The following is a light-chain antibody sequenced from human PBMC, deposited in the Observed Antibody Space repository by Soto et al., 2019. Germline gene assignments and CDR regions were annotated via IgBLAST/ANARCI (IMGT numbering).Light chain of an antibody. J-gene: IGLJ1*01. CDR3: SSYTSSSTL. CDR1: SSDVGGYNY. Sequence: QSVLTQPASVSGSPGQSITISCTGTSSDVGGYNYVSWYQQHPGKAPKLMIYDVSNRPSGVSNRFSGSKSGNTASLTISGLQAEVDADYYCSSYTSSSTLFGTGTKVTVL. CDR2: DVS. V-gene: IGLV2-14*01.